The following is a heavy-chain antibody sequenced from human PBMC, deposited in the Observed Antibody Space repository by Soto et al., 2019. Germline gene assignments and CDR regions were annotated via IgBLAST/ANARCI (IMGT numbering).Heavy chain of an antibody. J-gene: IGHJ4*02. D-gene: IGHD3-22*01. Sequence: WASVKVSCKASGFTFINSAVQWVRQARGQRLEWIGWIVVGSGNTNSAQKFQERVTITRDLSTSTAYMELSSLRSEDTAVYYCAASYYYDSSGYYAYYIDYWSQGALVTVSS. CDR1: GFTFINSA. CDR2: IVVGSGNT. V-gene: IGHV1-58*01. CDR3: AASYYYDSSGYYAYYIDY.